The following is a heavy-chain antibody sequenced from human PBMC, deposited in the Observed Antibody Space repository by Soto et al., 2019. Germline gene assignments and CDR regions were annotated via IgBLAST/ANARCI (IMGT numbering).Heavy chain of an antibody. J-gene: IGHJ4*02. CDR1: GGSISSYY. CDR2: IYYSGST. Sequence: SETLSLTCTVSGGSISSYYWSWIRQPPGKGLEWIGYIYYSGSTNYNPSLKSRVTISVDTSKNQFSLKLSSVTAADTAVYYCARLDYSSTSCLYDFDYWGQGTLVTVSS. CDR3: ARLDYSSTSCLYDFDY. V-gene: IGHV4-59*01. D-gene: IGHD2-2*01.